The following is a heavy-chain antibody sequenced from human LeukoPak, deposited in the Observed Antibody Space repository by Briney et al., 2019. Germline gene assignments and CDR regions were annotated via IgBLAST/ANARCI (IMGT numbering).Heavy chain of an antibody. CDR3: AKDNGAGYSFLDY. CDR2: ISGSGGST. Sequence: GGSLRLSCAASGFTFSSYAMSWVRQAPGKGLEWVSAISGSGGSTYYADSVKGRFTISRDNAKNSLYLQMNSLRAEDTALYYCAKDNGAGYSFLDYWGQGTLVTVSS. V-gene: IGHV3-23*01. J-gene: IGHJ4*02. CDR1: GFTFSSYA. D-gene: IGHD5-18*01.